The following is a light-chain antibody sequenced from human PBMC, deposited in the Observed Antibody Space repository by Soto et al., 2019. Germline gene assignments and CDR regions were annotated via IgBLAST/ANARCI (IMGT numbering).Light chain of an antibody. CDR1: QSISSY. J-gene: IGKJ2*01. CDR3: QQSYSTPYT. V-gene: IGKV1-39*01. CDR2: AAS. Sequence: DIQMTQSPSSLSASVGDRVTITCRASQSISSYLNWYQQKPGKAPRLLIYAASSLQSGVPSRFSGSGSGTDFTLPISSLQPEDFATYYYQQSYSTPYTFGQGTKLEIK.